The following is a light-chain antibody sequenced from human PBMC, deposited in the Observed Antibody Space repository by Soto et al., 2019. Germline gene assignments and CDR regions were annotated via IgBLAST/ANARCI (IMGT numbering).Light chain of an antibody. CDR2: DAS. CDR3: QQYTNTNNPWM. CDR1: QTISSW. Sequence: DIQMTQSPSSLSASVRDRVTITCRASQTISSWLAWYQQKPGKAPKLLVYDASTLQSGVASRFSGSGSGTEFTLIISGLQPDDSATYYCQQYTNTNNPWMLGQGTKVDI. V-gene: IGKV1-5*01. J-gene: IGKJ1*01.